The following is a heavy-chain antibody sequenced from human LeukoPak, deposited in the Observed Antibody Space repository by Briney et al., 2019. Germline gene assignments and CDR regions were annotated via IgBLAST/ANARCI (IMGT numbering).Heavy chain of an antibody. CDR3: ARDLAVAGKY. CDR2: ISSSSSTI. CDR1: GFTFSSYS. J-gene: IGHJ4*02. V-gene: IGHV3-48*04. Sequence: PGGSLRLSCAASGFTFSSYSMNWVRQAPGKGLEWVSYISSSSSTIYYADSVKGRFTISRDNAKNSLYLQMNSLRAEDTAVYYCARDLAVAGKYWGQGTLVTVSS. D-gene: IGHD6-19*01.